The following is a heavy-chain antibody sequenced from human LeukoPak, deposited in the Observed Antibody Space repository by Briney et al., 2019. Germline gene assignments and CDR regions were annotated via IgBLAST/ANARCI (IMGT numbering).Heavy chain of an antibody. V-gene: IGHV3-21*01. CDR2: INVITGYI. Sequence: PGGSLRLSCAASGFSFENYNMNWVRQAPGKGLEWVAYINVITGYIYYADSLKGRFTISRNNAKKSLFLEMNSLRVEDTAVYYCARDRSGSSSVDDAFDIWGQGIMVTVSS. CDR1: GFSFENYN. CDR3: ARDRSGSSSVDDAFDI. D-gene: IGHD1-26*01. J-gene: IGHJ3*02.